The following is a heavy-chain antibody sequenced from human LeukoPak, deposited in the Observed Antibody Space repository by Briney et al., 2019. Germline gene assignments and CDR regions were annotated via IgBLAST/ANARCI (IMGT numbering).Heavy chain of an antibody. V-gene: IGHV1-69*04. J-gene: IGHJ5*02. CDR1: GGSFDNYA. CDR2: IIPMFGLA. Sequence: SVKVPCKASGGSFDNYAISWVRQAPGQGLEWMGKIIPMFGLADYAQRFQGRVRITADTSTRTAHMELSSLRSEDTAVYFCVRGVDPWGQGTLVTVSS. CDR3: VRGVDP.